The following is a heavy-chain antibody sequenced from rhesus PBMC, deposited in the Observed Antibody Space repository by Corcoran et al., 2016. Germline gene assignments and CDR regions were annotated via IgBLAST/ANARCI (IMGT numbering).Heavy chain of an antibody. Sequence: QVQLQESGPGLVKPSETLSLSCAVSGFSISSGYGWSWIRQPPGKGLEWMGNIGGSRCNTNYKQSLKSRVTISKDTSKNQFSLQLRSVTAADTAVYYCARRDTSTGLFDYWGQGVLVTVSS. CDR3: ARRDTSTGLFDY. CDR2: IGGSRCNT. D-gene: IGHD5-12*01. V-gene: IGHV4-127*01. CDR1: GFSISSGYG. J-gene: IGHJ4*01.